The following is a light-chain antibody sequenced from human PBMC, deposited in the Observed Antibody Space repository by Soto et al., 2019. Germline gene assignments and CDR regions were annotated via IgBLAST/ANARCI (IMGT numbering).Light chain of an antibody. V-gene: IGKV1-5*03. CDR2: KAS. CDR1: QTVRNW. Sequence: DIQMTQSPTTLSASVGDRAIITCRASQTVRNWLAWFQQKPGEAPKLLIYKASRLESGGSSRFSGSGYGTYFTLPITILVPGDSATYFCKQYDAPPLPFGQGTKREIK. J-gene: IGKJ2*01. CDR3: KQYDAPPLP.